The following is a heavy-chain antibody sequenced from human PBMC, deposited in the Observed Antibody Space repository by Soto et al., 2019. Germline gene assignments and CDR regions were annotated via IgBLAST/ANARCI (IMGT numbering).Heavy chain of an antibody. CDR2: IYYSGST. CDR3: ASRGYSYGFSLGMDV. V-gene: IGHV4-31*03. Sequence: QVQLQESGPGLVKPSQTLALTCTVSGGSISSGGYYWSWIRQHPGKGLEWIGYIYYSGSTYYNPSLKSRVTISVDTSKNQFSLKLSSVTAADTAVYYCASRGYSYGFSLGMDVWGQGTTVTVSS. CDR1: GGSISSGGYY. J-gene: IGHJ6*02. D-gene: IGHD5-18*01.